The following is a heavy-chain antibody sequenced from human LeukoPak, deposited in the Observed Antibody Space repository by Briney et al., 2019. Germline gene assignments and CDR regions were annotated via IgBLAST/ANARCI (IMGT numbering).Heavy chain of an antibody. Sequence: GGSLRLSCAVSGFTFSSHWMHWVRQAPGKGLLWVSRINSNGRSTSYADSVKGRFTISRDNAKNTLYLQMNSLRAEDTAVYYCARGSGRGWFDPWGQGTLVTVSS. CDR3: ARGSGRGWFDP. CDR2: INSNGRST. V-gene: IGHV3-74*01. CDR1: GFTFSSHW. J-gene: IGHJ5*02. D-gene: IGHD1-1*01.